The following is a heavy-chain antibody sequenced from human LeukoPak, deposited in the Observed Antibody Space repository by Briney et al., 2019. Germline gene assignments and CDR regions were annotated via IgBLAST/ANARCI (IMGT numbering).Heavy chain of an antibody. J-gene: IGHJ4*02. CDR1: GGSISSSNW. CDR2: IYHSGST. CDR3: ARAYYDILTGYSYYFDY. D-gene: IGHD3-9*01. V-gene: IGHV4-4*02. Sequence: PSETLSLTCAVSGGSISSSNWWSWVRQPPGKGLEWIGEIYHSGSTNYNPSLKSRVTISVDTSKNQFSLKLSSVTAADTAVYYCARAYYDILTGYSYYFDYWGQGTLITVSS.